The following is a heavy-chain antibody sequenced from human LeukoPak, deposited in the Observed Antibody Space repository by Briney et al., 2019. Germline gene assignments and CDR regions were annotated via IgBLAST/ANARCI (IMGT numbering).Heavy chain of an antibody. CDR3: AKGGYYYGLDA. CDR2: FDLEDGET. J-gene: IGHJ6*02. V-gene: IGHV1-24*01. CDR1: GYSLTELS. Sequence: ASVRVSCKVSGYSLTELSMHWVRQAPGKGLEWMGGFDLEDGETIYAQKFQGRVSMTEDTSTDTAYMELSSLSSEDTAVYYCAKGGYYYGLDAWGQGTTVTVSS. D-gene: IGHD1-26*01.